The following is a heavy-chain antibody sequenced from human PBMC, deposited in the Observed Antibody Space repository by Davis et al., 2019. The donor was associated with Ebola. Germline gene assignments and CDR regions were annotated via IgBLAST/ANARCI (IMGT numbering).Heavy chain of an antibody. J-gene: IGHJ3*01. CDR1: GFIFSTYV. D-gene: IGHD2/OR15-2a*01. CDR2: LGTSADT. V-gene: IGHV3-23*01. Sequence: GGSLRLSCSASGFIFSTYVMSWVRQAPGKGLEWVSTLGTSADTYYADSVKGRFTISRDNSKNTLYLQMNGLSVDDTAIYYCAKDNRNIWSEVWGQGTMVTVSS. CDR3: AKDNRNIWSEV.